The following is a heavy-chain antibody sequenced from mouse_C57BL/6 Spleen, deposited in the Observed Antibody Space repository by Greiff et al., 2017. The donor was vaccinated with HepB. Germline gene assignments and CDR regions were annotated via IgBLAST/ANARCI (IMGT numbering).Heavy chain of an antibody. J-gene: IGHJ4*01. V-gene: IGHV1-82*01. CDR2: IYPGDADT. CDR1: GYAFSSSW. CDR3: ARLDITTVVATEAMDY. D-gene: IGHD1-1*01. Sequence: VQRVESGPELVKPGASVKISCKASGYAFSSSWMNWVKQRPGKGLEWIGRIYPGDADTNYNGKFKGKATLTADKSSSTAYMQLSSLTSEDSAVYFCARLDITTVVATEAMDYWGQGTSVTVSS.